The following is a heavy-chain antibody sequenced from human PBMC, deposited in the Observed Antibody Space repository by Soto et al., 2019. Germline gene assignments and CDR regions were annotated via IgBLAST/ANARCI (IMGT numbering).Heavy chain of an antibody. Sequence: EVPLVESGGGLVQPGGSLRLSCAASGFTFSSYAMHWVRQAPGKGLEYVSAISSNGGSTYYANSVKGRFTISRDNSKNTLYLQMGSLRAEDMAVYYCARGRTCSGGSCYPGAYNWFDPWGQGTLVTVSS. V-gene: IGHV3-64*01. CDR3: ARGRTCSGGSCYPGAYNWFDP. J-gene: IGHJ5*02. D-gene: IGHD2-15*01. CDR2: ISSNGGST. CDR1: GFTFSSYA.